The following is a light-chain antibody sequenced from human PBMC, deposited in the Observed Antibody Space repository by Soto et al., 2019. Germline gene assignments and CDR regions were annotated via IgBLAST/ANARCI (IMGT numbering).Light chain of an antibody. J-gene: IGKJ1*01. V-gene: IGKV1-5*03. CDR1: QSISTW. CDR3: QQYESYSPWT. Sequence: DIQMTQSPSTLSASVGDGVTITCRASQSISTWLAWYQQKPGKAPKLLIYKASSLESGVPSRFSGSGSGTEYTLTISNLQPDDFATYYCQQYESYSPWTFGQGTKVDIK. CDR2: KAS.